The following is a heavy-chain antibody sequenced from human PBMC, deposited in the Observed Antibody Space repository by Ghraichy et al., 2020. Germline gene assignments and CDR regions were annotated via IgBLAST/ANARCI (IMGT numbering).Heavy chain of an antibody. CDR2: MYFTGTT. D-gene: IGHD1-14*01. CDR3: ARDRRHRVQDTWFDP. CDR1: GGSITGYY. J-gene: IGHJ5*02. V-gene: IGHV4-4*07. Sequence: SETLSLTCTVSGGSITGYYWNWIRQSSGKGLEWVARMYFTGTTNYNPSLKDRVTMSVDASKSRFSLRMTSVTAADSGVYYCARDRRHRVQDTWFDPWGQGTLVIVSS.